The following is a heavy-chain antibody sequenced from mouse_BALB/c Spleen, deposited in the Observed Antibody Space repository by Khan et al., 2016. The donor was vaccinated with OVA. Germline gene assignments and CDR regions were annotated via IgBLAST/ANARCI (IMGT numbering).Heavy chain of an antibody. CDR3: ATSYFYGYYFDY. Sequence: EVELVESGGGLVQPGGSRKLSCAASGFTFNNYGMHWVRQAPEKGLEWVAYISGDSNTIYYVDSVKGRFTISRDNPQHTLFLQMTSLMSEDTAMYYCATSYFYGYYFDYWGPGTTLTVS. V-gene: IGHV5-17*02. J-gene: IGHJ2*01. CDR1: GFTFNNYG. D-gene: IGHD1-1*01. CDR2: ISGDSNTI.